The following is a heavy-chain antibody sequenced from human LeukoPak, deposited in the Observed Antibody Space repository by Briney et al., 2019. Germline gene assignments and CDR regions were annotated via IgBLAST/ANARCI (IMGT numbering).Heavy chain of an antibody. CDR3: ARLMAMVDYYYYGMDV. CDR2: IYHSGST. V-gene: IGHV4-4*02. Sequence: SGTLSLTCAVSGGSISSSNWWSWVRQPPGKGLEWIGEIYHSGSTNYNPSLKSRVTISVDKSKNQFSLKLSSVTAADTAVYYCARLMAMVDYYYYGMDVWGQGTTVTVSS. CDR1: GGSISSSNW. D-gene: IGHD5-18*01. J-gene: IGHJ6*02.